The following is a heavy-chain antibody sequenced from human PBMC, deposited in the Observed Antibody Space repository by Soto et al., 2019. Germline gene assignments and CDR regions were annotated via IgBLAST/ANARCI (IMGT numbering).Heavy chain of an antibody. V-gene: IGHV3-64*01. CDR2: ISSNGGST. CDR1: GFTFSSYA. J-gene: IGHJ4*02. CDR3: ARAPYNPMARTRPYYFDY. Sequence: EVQLVESGGGLVQPGGSLRLSCAASGFTFSSYAMHWVRQAPGKGLEYVSAISSNGGSTYYANSVKGRFTISRDNSKNTXXLQMGSLRAEDMAVYYCARAPYNPMARTRPYYFDYWGQGTLVTVSS. D-gene: IGHD1-1*01.